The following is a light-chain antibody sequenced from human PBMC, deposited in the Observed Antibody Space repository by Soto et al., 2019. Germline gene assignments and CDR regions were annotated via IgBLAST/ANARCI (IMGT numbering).Light chain of an antibody. Sequence: QSALTQPASVSGSPGQSITISCTGSSSDVGSYKYVSWYQQHPGKAPKLMIYEVSNRPSGVSNRFSGSKSGNTASLTISGLQAEDEADYYCSSHTSSSTDDVFGTGTKVTVL. CDR1: SSDVGSYKY. V-gene: IGLV2-14*01. CDR3: SSHTSSSTDDV. CDR2: EVS. J-gene: IGLJ1*01.